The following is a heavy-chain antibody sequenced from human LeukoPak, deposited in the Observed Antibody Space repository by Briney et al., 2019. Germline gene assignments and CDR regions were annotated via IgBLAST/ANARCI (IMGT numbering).Heavy chain of an antibody. J-gene: IGHJ3*02. CDR3: ATLDHLAALDAFDI. Sequence: PGESLQISCKGSGHSFTSYWIGWVRQMPGKGLEWMGIIYPGDSDTTYSPSFQGQVTISADKSISTAYLQWSSLKASDTAMYYCATLDHLAALDAFDIWGQGTMVTVSS. D-gene: IGHD6-13*01. V-gene: IGHV5-51*01. CDR2: IYPGDSDT. CDR1: GHSFTSYW.